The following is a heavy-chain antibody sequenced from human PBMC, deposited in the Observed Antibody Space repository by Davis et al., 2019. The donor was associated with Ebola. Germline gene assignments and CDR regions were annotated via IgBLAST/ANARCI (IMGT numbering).Heavy chain of an antibody. CDR3: AKVHPPTTVTTGWFDP. CDR1: GFIFSSYA. CDR2: ISVRSIT. V-gene: IGHV3-23*01. J-gene: IGHJ5*02. D-gene: IGHD4-17*01. Sequence: PGGSLRLSCAASGFIFSSYAMSWVRQAPGKGLEWVSSISVRSITYHADSVKGRFTISRDNSKNTLYLQMHSLRTEDTAVYYCAKVHPPTTVTTGWFDPWGQGTLVTVSS.